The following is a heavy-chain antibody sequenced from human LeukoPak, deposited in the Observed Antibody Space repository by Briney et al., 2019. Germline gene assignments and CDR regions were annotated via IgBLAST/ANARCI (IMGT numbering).Heavy chain of an antibody. V-gene: IGHV3-15*01. CDR2: VKSKTDGGTT. J-gene: IGHJ6*02. CDR3: TSRLPHSLYYYGMDV. CDR1: GFTFSSYA. D-gene: IGHD6-25*01. Sequence: GGSLRLSCAASGFTFSSYAMSWVRQAPGKGLEWVGRVKSKTDGGTTDYAAPVKGRFTISRDDSKNTLYLQMNSLKTEDTAVYYCTSRLPHSLYYYGMDVWGQGTTVTVSS.